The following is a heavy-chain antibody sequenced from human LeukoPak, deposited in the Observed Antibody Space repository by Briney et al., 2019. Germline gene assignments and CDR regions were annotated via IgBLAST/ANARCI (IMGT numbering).Heavy chain of an antibody. CDR2: INPSGGST. CDR3: AREGTYYGSGTGAFDI. J-gene: IGHJ3*02. CDR1: GYTFTSYY. V-gene: IGHV1-46*01. D-gene: IGHD3-10*01. Sequence: ASVKVSCKASGYTFTSYYMHWVRQAPGQGLAWMGIINPSGGSTSYAQKFQGRVTMTRDTSTSTVYMELSSLRSDDTAAYYCAREGTYYGSGTGAFDIWGQGTMVTVSS.